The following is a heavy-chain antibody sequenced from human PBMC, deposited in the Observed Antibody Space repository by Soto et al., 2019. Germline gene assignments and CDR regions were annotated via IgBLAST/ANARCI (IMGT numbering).Heavy chain of an antibody. CDR1: GFTFSSYS. Sequence: GGSLRLSCAASGFTFSSYSMNWVRQAPGKGLEWVSSISSSSSYIYYADSGKGRFTISRDNAKNSLYLQMNSLRAEDTAVYYCARDMWYDILTGYYTDYEGDAFDIWGQGTMVTVSS. J-gene: IGHJ3*02. D-gene: IGHD3-9*01. CDR2: ISSSSSYI. V-gene: IGHV3-21*01. CDR3: ARDMWYDILTGYYTDYEGDAFDI.